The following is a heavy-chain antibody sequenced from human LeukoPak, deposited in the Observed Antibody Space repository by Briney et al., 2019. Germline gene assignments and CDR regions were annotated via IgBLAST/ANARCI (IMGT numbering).Heavy chain of an antibody. J-gene: IGHJ5*02. Sequence: ASVKVSCKTSGYSFTDYYIHWVRQAPGQGLEWMGWINTKSGRTSSARKFQGRVTMTRDPSITTVYMDMAWLTSDDTAIYFCARADFVDAGPYLIGPWGQGTLVTVSS. CDR3: ARADFVDAGPYLIGP. V-gene: IGHV1-2*02. CDR1: GYSFTDYY. D-gene: IGHD3-3*01. CDR2: INTKSGRT.